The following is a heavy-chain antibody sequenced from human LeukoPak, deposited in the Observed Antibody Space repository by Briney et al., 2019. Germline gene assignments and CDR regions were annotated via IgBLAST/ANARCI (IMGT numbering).Heavy chain of an antibody. CDR1: GYTFTGYY. V-gene: IGHV1-18*04. CDR2: ISAYNGNT. J-gene: IGHJ4*02. Sequence: ASVKVSCKASGYTFTGYYMHWVRQAPGQGLEWMGWISAYNGNTNYAQKLQGRVTMTTDTSTSTAYMELRSLRSDDTAVYYCARMPYCSSTSCYALTIDYWGQGTLVTVSS. CDR3: ARMPYCSSTSCYALTIDY. D-gene: IGHD2-2*01.